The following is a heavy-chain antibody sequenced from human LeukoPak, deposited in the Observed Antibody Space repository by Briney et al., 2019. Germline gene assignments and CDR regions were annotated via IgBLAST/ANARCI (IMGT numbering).Heavy chain of an antibody. CDR2: ISYDGSNK. Sequence: GGSLRLSCAASGFTFSSYGMHWVRQAPGKGLEWVAVISYDGSNKYYADSVKGRFTISRDNSKNTLYLQMNSLRVEDTAVYYCARTREQWQVLDYWGQGTPVTVSS. D-gene: IGHD6-19*01. J-gene: IGHJ4*02. CDR1: GFTFSSYG. CDR3: ARTREQWQVLDY. V-gene: IGHV3-30*03.